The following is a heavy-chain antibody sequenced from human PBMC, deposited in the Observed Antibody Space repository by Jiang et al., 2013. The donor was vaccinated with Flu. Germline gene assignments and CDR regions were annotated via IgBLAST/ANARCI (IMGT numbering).Heavy chain of an antibody. CDR3: TTETYYYDSSGSPYFDY. CDR2: IKSKTDGGTT. J-gene: IGHJ4*02. Sequence: VQLLESGGGLVKPGGSLRLSCAASGFTFSNAWMNWVRQAPGKGLEWVGRIKSKTDGGTTDYAAPVKGRFTISRDDSKNTLYLQMNSLKTEDTAAYYCTTETYYYDSSGSPYFDYWGQGTLVTVSS. V-gene: IGHV3-15*07. D-gene: IGHD3-22*01. CDR1: GFTFSNAW.